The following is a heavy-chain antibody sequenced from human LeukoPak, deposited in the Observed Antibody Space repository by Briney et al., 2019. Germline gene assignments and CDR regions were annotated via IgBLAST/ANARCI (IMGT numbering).Heavy chain of an antibody. CDR2: IYYSGNT. V-gene: IGHV4-39*07. D-gene: IGHD5-12*01. Sequence: PSETLSLTCTVSGGSISSYYWGWIRQPPGKRLEWIGSIYYSGNTYYNPTLKSRITISVDTSKNQFSLNLTSVTAADAAVYYCARDLGYSGFDWAPWGQGTLVTVSS. J-gene: IGHJ5*02. CDR3: ARDLGYSGFDWAP. CDR1: GGSISSYY.